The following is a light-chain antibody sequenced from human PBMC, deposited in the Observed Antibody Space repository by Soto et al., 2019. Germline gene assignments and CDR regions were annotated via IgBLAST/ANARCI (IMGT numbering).Light chain of an antibody. CDR2: GAS. CDR3: QQYGSSGT. J-gene: IGKJ1*01. V-gene: IGKV3-20*01. CDR1: QSISNNY. Sequence: EIVLIQSPVTLSLSPGERATLYCRASQSISNNYLAWYQQKPGQAPRLLIYGASNRATGIPDRFSGSGSGTDFTLTISRLEPEDFAVYYCQQYGSSGTFGQGTKVDI.